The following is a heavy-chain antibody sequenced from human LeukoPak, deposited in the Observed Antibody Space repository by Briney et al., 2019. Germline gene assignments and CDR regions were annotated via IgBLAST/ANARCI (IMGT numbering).Heavy chain of an antibody. J-gene: IGHJ5*02. Sequence: SVKVSCKASGGAFSSYAISWVRQAPGQGLEWMGGIIPIFGTANYAQKFQGRVTITADESTSTAYMELSSLRSEDTAVYYCARDLFSRSGYFQWFDPRGQGTLVTVSS. V-gene: IGHV1-69*13. D-gene: IGHD3-3*01. CDR2: IIPIFGTA. CDR3: ARDLFSRSGYFQWFDP. CDR1: GGAFSSYA.